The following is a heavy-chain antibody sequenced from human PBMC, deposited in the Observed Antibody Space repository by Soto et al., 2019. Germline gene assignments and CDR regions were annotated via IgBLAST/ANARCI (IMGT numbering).Heavy chain of an antibody. CDR1: GGAISSYY. CDR2: IYYTGST. Sequence: NPSETLSLTCTVSGGAISSYYWSWIWQPPGKGLEWVGYIYYTGSTNYNPSLRSRVTISVDTSKNQFSLKLSSVSAADTAVYYCARHGYYDILTGYLLDVWGQGTTVTVSS. J-gene: IGHJ6*02. D-gene: IGHD3-9*01. V-gene: IGHV4-59*08. CDR3: ARHGYYDILTGYLLDV.